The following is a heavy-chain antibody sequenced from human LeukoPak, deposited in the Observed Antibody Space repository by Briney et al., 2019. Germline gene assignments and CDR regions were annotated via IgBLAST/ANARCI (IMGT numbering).Heavy chain of an antibody. V-gene: IGHV4-34*01. CDR1: GGSISGYY. Sequence: SETLSLTCAVYGGSISGYYWSWIRQPPGKGLEWIGEINHSGSTNYNPSLKSRVTISVDTSKNQFSLKLSSVTAADTAVYYCARGPFYGYSSSWRKNHFDYWGQGTLVTVSS. J-gene: IGHJ4*02. D-gene: IGHD6-13*01. CDR2: INHSGST. CDR3: ARGPFYGYSSSWRKNHFDY.